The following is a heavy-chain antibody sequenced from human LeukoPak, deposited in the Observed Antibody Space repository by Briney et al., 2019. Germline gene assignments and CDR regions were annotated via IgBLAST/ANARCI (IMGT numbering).Heavy chain of an antibody. CDR1: GGSTSSTSFY. Sequence: SETLSLTCTASGGSTSSTSFYWGWIRQPPGKGLEWIGSIHYYGTTYYNPSLKSRVTISLDTSKSQFSLRLNSVTAADTAVYYCARSYDFRSGYWYFDYWGQGTLVTVSS. V-gene: IGHV4-39*01. J-gene: IGHJ4*02. CDR2: IHYYGTT. D-gene: IGHD3-3*01. CDR3: ARSYDFRSGYWYFDY.